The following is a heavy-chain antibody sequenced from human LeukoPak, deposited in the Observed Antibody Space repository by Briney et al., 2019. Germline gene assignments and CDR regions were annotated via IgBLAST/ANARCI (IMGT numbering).Heavy chain of an antibody. J-gene: IGHJ6*02. D-gene: IGHD2-2*01. V-gene: IGHV3-23*01. Sequence: GGSLRLSCAASGFTFSTYAMSWVRQAPGKGLEWASAISGGGDRTFHADSVEGRFTVSRDNSKNTLYLQMNSLRPEDTAEYYCARYCVTTNCDVSSHYGMDVWGQGTTVTVSS. CDR3: ARYCVTTNCDVSSHYGMDV. CDR1: GFTFSTYA. CDR2: ISGGGDRT.